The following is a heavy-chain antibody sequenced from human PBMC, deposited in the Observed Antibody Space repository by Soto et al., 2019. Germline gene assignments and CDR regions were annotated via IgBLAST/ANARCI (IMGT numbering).Heavy chain of an antibody. J-gene: IGHJ6*04. CDR3: ALVRERGGYYGMDF. V-gene: IGHV4-30-2*01. CDR1: GGSIRSGGYF. Sequence: SETLSHTYTVSGGSIRSGGYFWSWIRQPPGKGLEWIGYIYHSGSTYYNPSLKSRVTISVDRSKNQFSLKLSSVTAADTAVYYFALVRERGGYYGMDFWGKRT. CDR2: IYHSGST. D-gene: IGHD1-26*01.